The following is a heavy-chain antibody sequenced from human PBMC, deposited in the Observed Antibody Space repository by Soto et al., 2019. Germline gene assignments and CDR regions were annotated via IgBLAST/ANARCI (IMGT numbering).Heavy chain of an antibody. J-gene: IGHJ4*02. V-gene: IGHV3-11*06. CDR2: ISSSSSYT. D-gene: IGHD3-22*01. CDR3: ARDRAYYYDSSGAFDY. CDR1: GFTFSDYY. Sequence: GGSLRLSCAASGFTFSDYYMSWIRQAPGKGLEWVSYISSSSSYTNYADSVKGRFTISRDNAKNSLYLQMNSLRAEDTAVYYCARDRAYYYDSSGAFDYWGQGTLVTVSS.